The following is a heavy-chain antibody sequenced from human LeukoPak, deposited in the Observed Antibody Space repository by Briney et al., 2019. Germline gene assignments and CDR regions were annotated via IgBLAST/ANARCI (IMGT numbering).Heavy chain of an antibody. CDR1: GDSISSDY. Sequence: PSETLSLTCSVSGDSISSDYWSWIRQLAGKGLEWIGSIYYSGSTYYNPSLKSRVTISVDTSKNQFSLKLSSVTAADTAVYYCARLEPYYDILTGYSYQNYYFDYWGQGTLVTVSS. CDR2: IYYSGST. V-gene: IGHV4-59*05. CDR3: ARLEPYYDILTGYSYQNYYFDY. D-gene: IGHD3-9*01. J-gene: IGHJ4*02.